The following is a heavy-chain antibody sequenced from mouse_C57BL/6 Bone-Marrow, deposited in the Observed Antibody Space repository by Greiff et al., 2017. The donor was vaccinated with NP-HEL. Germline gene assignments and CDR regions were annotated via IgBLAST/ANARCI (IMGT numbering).Heavy chain of an antibody. CDR2: INPNNGGT. V-gene: IGHV1-26*01. Sequence: VQLQQSGPELVKPGASVKISCKASGYTFTDYYMNWVKQSHGKSLEWIGDINPNNGGTSYNQKFKGKATLTVDKSSSTAYMELRSLTSEDSAVYYCARKEIYYGFLYWGQGTTLTVSS. J-gene: IGHJ2*01. CDR1: GYTFTDYY. CDR3: ARKEIYYGFLY. D-gene: IGHD2-2*01.